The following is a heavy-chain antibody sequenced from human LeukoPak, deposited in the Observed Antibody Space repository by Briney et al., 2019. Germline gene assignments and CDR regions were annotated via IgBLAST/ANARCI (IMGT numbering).Heavy chain of an antibody. D-gene: IGHD1-26*01. V-gene: IGHV1-46*01. Sequence: ASVKVSCKASGYTFTSYYMHWVRQAPGQGLEWMGIINPSGGSTGYAQKFQGRVTMTRDTSTSTVYMELNSLRSEDTAVYYCAREAGGSYSIPQSDAFDIWRQGTMVTVSS. CDR2: INPSGGST. CDR1: GYTFTSYY. CDR3: AREAGGSYSIPQSDAFDI. J-gene: IGHJ3*02.